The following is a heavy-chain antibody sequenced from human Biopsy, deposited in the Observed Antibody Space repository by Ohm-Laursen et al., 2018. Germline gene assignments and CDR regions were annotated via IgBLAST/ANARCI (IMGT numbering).Heavy chain of an antibody. J-gene: IGHJ2*01. V-gene: IGHV4-59*01. D-gene: IGHD3-22*01. CDR1: GDSISTYY. CDR2: IYYTGNT. Sequence: GTLSLTCTVSGDSISTYYCSWIRQPPGKGLQWIGYIYYTGNTDYNPSLQSRVTISVDTSKNHFSLRLRSMTPADTAMYYCARDRGYYSDRTVPGYFDLWGRGTLVTVSS. CDR3: ARDRGYYSDRTVPGYFDL.